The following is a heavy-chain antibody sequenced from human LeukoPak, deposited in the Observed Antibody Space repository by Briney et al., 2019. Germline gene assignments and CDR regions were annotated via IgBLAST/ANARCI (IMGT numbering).Heavy chain of an antibody. D-gene: IGHD2-2*02. J-gene: IGHJ4*02. Sequence: SETLSLTCTVSGGSISSSSYYWGWIRQPPGKGLEWIGSIYYGGSTYYNPSLKSRVTISVDTSKNQFSLKLSSVTAADTAVYYCARHEWSVVVPAAIDYWGQGTLVTVSS. CDR2: IYYGGST. CDR3: ARHEWSVVVPAAIDY. V-gene: IGHV4-39*01. CDR1: GGSISSSSYY.